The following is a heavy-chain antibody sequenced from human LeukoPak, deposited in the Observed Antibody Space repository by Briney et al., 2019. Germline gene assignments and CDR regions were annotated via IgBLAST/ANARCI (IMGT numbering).Heavy chain of an antibody. J-gene: IGHJ4*01. CDR3: ARDPGGHVFGVD. D-gene: IGHD3-16*01. V-gene: IGHV3-21*01. Sequence: ETLSLTCTVSGGSISSSSYYWGWIRQPPGNGLEWVSSISSSSSYIYYADSVKGRFTISRDNAKNSLYLQMNSLRAEDTAVYYCARDPGGHVFGVDWGQGTLVTVSS. CDR2: ISSSSSYI. CDR1: GGSISSSS.